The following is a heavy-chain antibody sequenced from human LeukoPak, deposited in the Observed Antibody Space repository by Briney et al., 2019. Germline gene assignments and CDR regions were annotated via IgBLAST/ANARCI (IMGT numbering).Heavy chain of an antibody. CDR2: IGTAGDT. J-gene: IGHJ4*02. Sequence: PGGSLRLSCAASGFTFSSYDMHWVRQPTGKGLEWVSAIGTAGDTYYSHSVKGRFTISRENAKNSLYLHMNSLSAGDTAVYYCAREYSSSFLDYWGQGTLVTVSS. CDR1: GFTFSSYD. D-gene: IGHD6-13*01. V-gene: IGHV3-13*01. CDR3: AREYSSSFLDY.